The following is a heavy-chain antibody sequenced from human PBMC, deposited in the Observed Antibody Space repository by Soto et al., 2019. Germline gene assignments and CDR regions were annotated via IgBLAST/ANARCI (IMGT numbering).Heavy chain of an antibody. CDR2: IIPIFGTT. D-gene: IGHD1-20*01. CDR1: GGTFSSYG. J-gene: IGHJ4*02. CDR3: AREGCLNGTDGFDY. Sequence: QVQLVQSGAEVKKPGSSVKVSCKGSGGTFSSYGISWVRQAPGQGLEWMGGIIPIFGTTNYAQKFQGRVTITADKSTSTAYMELSSMRSEDTAVYYCAREGCLNGTDGFDYWGQGTLVTVSS. V-gene: IGHV1-69*06.